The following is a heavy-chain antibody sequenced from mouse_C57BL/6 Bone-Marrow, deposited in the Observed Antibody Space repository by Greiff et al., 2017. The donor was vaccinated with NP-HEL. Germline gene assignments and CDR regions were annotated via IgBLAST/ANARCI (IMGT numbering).Heavy chain of an antibody. Sequence: VQLVESGPELVKPGASVKLSCKASGYTFTSYDINWVKQRPGQGLEWIGWLYPRDGSTKYNEKFKGKATLTVDTSSSTAYMELHSLTSEDSAVYFCARIIPSPYAMDYWGQGTSVTVSS. V-gene: IGHV1-85*01. CDR1: GYTFTSYD. CDR3: ARIIPSPYAMDY. J-gene: IGHJ4*01. CDR2: LYPRDGST.